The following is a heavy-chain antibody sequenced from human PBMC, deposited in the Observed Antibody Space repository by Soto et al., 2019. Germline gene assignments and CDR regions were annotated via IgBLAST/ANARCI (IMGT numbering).Heavy chain of an antibody. CDR2: INPYNGNT. CDR1: GYSFPNYG. V-gene: IGHV1-18*01. J-gene: IGHJ4*02. Sequence: QVQLLQSGAEVKKPGASVKVTCKASGYSFPNYGITWVRQAPGQGLEWMGWINPYNGNTDYAQNLQGRVTMTTDTSTRTAYMELRSLRSDDTAVYYCARDYGDYHYWGQGTLVTVSS. D-gene: IGHD4-17*01. CDR3: ARDYGDYHY.